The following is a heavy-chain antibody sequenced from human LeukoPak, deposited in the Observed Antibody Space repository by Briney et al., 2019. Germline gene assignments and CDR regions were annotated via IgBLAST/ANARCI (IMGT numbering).Heavy chain of an antibody. D-gene: IGHD3-10*01. CDR3: VRITMVRGSGWFDP. Sequence: ASVKVSCKASGYTFTSYGISWVRQAPGQGLEWMGWISAYNGNTNYAQKLQGRVTMTTDTSTSTAYMELRSLRSDDTAVYYCVRITMVRGSGWFDPWGQGTLVTVSS. V-gene: IGHV1-18*01. CDR2: ISAYNGNT. J-gene: IGHJ5*02. CDR1: GYTFTSYG.